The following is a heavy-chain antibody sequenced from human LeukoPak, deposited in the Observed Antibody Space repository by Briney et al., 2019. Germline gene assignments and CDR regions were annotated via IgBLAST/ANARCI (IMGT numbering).Heavy chain of an antibody. J-gene: IGHJ4*02. V-gene: IGHV3-21*01. CDR3: ARELQSVVVPAAPSYFDY. CDR1: GFTFSSYS. CDR2: ISSSSSYI. Sequence: GGSLRLSCAASGFTFSSYSMNWVRQAPGKGLEWVSSISSSSSYIYYAYSVKGRFTISRDNAKNSLYLQMNSLRAEDTAVYYCARELQSVVVPAAPSYFDYWGQGTLVTVSS. D-gene: IGHD2-2*01.